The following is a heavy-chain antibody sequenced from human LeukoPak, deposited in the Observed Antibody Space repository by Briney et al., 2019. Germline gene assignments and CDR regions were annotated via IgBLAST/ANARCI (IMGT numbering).Heavy chain of an antibody. J-gene: IGHJ4*02. CDR2: IIPIFGTA. CDR3: ARSVYYDILTHFDY. CDR1: GGTFSSYA. V-gene: IGHV1-69*05. Sequence: SSVKVSCKASGGTFSSYAIGWVRQAPGQGLEWMGGIIPIFGTANYAQKFQGRVTITTDESTSTAYMELSSLRSEDTAVYYCARSVYYDILTHFDYWGQGTLVTVSS. D-gene: IGHD3-9*01.